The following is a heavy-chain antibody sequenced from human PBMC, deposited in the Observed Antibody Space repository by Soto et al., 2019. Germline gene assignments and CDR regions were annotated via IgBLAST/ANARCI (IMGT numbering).Heavy chain of an antibody. V-gene: IGHV4-39*01. D-gene: IGHD3-3*01. CDR2: IYYSGST. J-gene: IGHJ2*01. CDR1: GGSISSSSYY. CDR3: ASTYYDFWSGYYSGRELYWYFDL. Sequence: QLQLQESGPGLVKPSETLSLTCTVSGGSISSSSYYWGWIRQPPGKGLEWIGSIYYSGSTYYNPSLKSRVTISVDTSKNQFSLKLSSVTAADTAVYYCASTYYDFWSGYYSGRELYWYFDLWGRGTLVTVSS.